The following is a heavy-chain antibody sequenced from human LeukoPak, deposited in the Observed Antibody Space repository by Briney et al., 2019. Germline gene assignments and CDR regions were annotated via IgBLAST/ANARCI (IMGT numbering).Heavy chain of an antibody. V-gene: IGHV3-23*01. J-gene: IGHJ4*02. CDR2: IRGSGGST. CDR1: GFTFSSYA. CDR3: ARGYSSSSWSLFDY. Sequence: GGSLRLSCAASGFTFSSYAMSCGRQAPGKGLGCVSAIRGSGGSTYYADSVKGRFTISRDNSKNTLYLQMNSLRAEATAVYYCARGYSSSSWSLFDYWGQGTLVTVSS. D-gene: IGHD6-6*01.